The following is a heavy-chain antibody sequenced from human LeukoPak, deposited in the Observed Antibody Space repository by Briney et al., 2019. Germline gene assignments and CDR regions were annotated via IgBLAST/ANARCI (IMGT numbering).Heavy chain of an antibody. CDR1: GFTFSSYA. V-gene: IGHV3-23*01. Sequence: GGSLRLSCAASGFTFSSYAMSWVRQAPGRGLNWVSAISGSGGGTYYPASVKGRFTISSDNAKNTLFLQMNSLRAEDTAMYYCAKNGDRGAYCSGGSCYPYYYYYIDVWGKGTTVTISS. D-gene: IGHD2-15*01. CDR3: AKNGDRGAYCSGGSCYPYYYYYIDV. CDR2: ISGSGGGT. J-gene: IGHJ6*03.